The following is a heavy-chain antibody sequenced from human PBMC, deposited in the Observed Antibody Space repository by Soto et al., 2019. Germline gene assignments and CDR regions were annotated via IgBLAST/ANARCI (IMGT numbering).Heavy chain of an antibody. Sequence: EVQLLESGGGLVQPGGSLRLSCAASGFTFSSYAMSWVRQAPGKGLEWVSAISGSGGSTYYADSVKGRFTISRDNSKNTLYLQMNSPRAEDTAVYYCAKDLTYYYGSGSYSGAFDIWGQGTMVTVSS. CDR1: GFTFSSYA. CDR3: AKDLTYYYGSGSYSGAFDI. CDR2: ISGSGGST. J-gene: IGHJ3*02. V-gene: IGHV3-23*01. D-gene: IGHD3-10*01.